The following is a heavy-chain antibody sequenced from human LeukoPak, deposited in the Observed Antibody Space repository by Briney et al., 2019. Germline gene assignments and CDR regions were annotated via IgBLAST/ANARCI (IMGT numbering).Heavy chain of an antibody. J-gene: IGHJ4*02. Sequence: PSETLSLTCAVYGGSFSGYCWSWIRQPPGKGLEWIGEINHGGSTNYNPSLKSRVTISVDPTKNQFTLKLSSVTAADTAVYYCARWEVVPAANDYWGQGTLVTVSS. CDR1: GGSFSGYC. CDR2: INHGGST. V-gene: IGHV4-34*01. D-gene: IGHD2-2*01. CDR3: ARWEVVPAANDY.